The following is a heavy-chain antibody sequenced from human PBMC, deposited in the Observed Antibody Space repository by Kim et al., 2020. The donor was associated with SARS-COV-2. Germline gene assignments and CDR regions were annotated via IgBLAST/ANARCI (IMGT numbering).Heavy chain of an antibody. D-gene: IGHD5-12*01. CDR1: GYTFTSYY. Sequence: ASVKVSCKASGYTFTSYYMHWVRQAPGQGLEWMGIINPSGGSTSYAQKFQGRVTMTRDTSTSTVYMELSSLRSEDTAVYYCARDVSRDGYGKDDYYFDYWGQGTLVTVSS. CDR2: INPSGGST. V-gene: IGHV1-46*01. CDR3: ARDVSRDGYGKDDYYFDY. J-gene: IGHJ4*02.